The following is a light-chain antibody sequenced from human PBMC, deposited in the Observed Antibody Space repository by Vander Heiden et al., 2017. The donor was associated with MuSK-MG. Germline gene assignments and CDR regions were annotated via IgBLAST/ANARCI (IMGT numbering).Light chain of an antibody. V-gene: IGLV2-8*01. Sequence: QSALTQPPSASGSPGQSVTISCTGTSSDVGGYTYVSWYQQHPGKAPNLMIYEVSKRPSGVPDRFSGSKSGNTASLTVSGLQAEDEADYYCSSYAGSNNLVFGGGTKLTVL. J-gene: IGLJ3*02. CDR3: SSYAGSNNLV. CDR1: SSDVGGYTY. CDR2: EVS.